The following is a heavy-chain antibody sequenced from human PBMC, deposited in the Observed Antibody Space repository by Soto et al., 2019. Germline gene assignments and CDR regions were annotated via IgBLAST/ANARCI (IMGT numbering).Heavy chain of an antibody. Sequence: GGSLRLSCAASGFTFSSYSMNWVRQAPGKGLEWVSSISSSSSYIYYADSVKGRFTISRDNAKNSLYLQMNSLRAEDTAVYYCARVFYGDYVIYAFEIWCQATMVTVSS. CDR2: ISSSSSYI. D-gene: IGHD4-17*01. CDR1: GFTFSSYS. CDR3: ARVFYGDYVIYAFEI. J-gene: IGHJ3*02. V-gene: IGHV3-21*01.